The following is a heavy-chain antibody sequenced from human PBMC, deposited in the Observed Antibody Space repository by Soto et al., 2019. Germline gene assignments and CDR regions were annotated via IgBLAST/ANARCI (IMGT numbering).Heavy chain of an antibody. CDR3: ARDRAYYESSGLYFDY. D-gene: IGHD3-22*01. Sequence: SETLSLTCTVSGDSIRSYYWSWIRQPPGKGLEWIGYIYDSGNTNYNPSLKSRVTISVDTSKSQFSLKLSSVTAADTAVYYCARDRAYYESSGLYFDYWGQGTLVTVSS. CDR1: GDSIRSYY. J-gene: IGHJ4*02. CDR2: IYDSGNT. V-gene: IGHV4-59*01.